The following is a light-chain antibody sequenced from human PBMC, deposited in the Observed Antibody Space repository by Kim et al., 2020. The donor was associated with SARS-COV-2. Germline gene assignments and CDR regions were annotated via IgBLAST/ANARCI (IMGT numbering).Light chain of an antibody. V-gene: IGLV2-11*01. CDR1: NSDVGEYNY. CDR3: CSYAGSYTLPYV. Sequence: QSALTQPRSVSGSPGQSVTISCTGTNSDVGEYNYVSWYQQHPGKAPRLIIYDVTKRPSGIPDHFSGSRSGNTASLTISGLQAGDEADYYCCSYAGSYTLPYVFGTGTKVTVL. CDR2: DVT. J-gene: IGLJ1*01.